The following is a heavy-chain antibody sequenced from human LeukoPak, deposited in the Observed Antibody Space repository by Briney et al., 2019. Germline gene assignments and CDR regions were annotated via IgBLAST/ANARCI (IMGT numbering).Heavy chain of an antibody. CDR3: AREGGVVGAAYYYYYGMDV. CDR1: GYTFTSYA. Sequence: ASVKVSCKASGYTFTSYAMHWVRQAPGQRLEWMGWINAGNGNTKYSQKFQGRVTITRDTSASTAYMELSSLRSEDTAVYYCAREGGVVGAAYYYYYGMDVWGQGTTVTVSS. J-gene: IGHJ6*02. V-gene: IGHV1-3*01. D-gene: IGHD1-26*01. CDR2: INAGNGNT.